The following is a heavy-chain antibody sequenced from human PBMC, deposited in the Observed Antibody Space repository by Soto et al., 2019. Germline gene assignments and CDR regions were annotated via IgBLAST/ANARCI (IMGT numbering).Heavy chain of an antibody. D-gene: IGHD3-16*01. CDR1: GYRIKSNS. V-gene: IGHV1-18*01. CDR2: INGYNGNT. J-gene: IGHJ6*02. Sequence: VEVSSKDSGYRIKSNSRWWLQQATGQGLEWMGWINGYNGNTNHAQKLQGRVTMSTDTSTSTAYMELRSLRSDDSAVYYCARMGDVPYYYYGTDVWGQGTTVTV. CDR3: ARMGDVPYYYYGTDV.